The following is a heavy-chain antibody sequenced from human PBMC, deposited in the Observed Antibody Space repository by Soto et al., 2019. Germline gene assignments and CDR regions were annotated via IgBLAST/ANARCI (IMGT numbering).Heavy chain of an antibody. CDR2: IYYSGST. CDR1: GGSISSSSYY. J-gene: IGHJ4*02. Sequence: PSETLSLTCTVSGGSISSSSYYWGWIRQPPGKGLEWIGSIYYSGSTYYNPSLKSRVTISVDTSKNQFSLKLSSVTAADTAVYYCARSTALLPRDYWGQGTLVTVSS. CDR3: ARSTALLPRDY. D-gene: IGHD3-22*01. V-gene: IGHV4-39*01.